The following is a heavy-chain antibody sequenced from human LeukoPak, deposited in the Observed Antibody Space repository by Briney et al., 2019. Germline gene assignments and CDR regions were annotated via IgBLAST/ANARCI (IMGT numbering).Heavy chain of an antibody. V-gene: IGHV3-30*04. CDR1: GFTFSSYA. Sequence: GGSLRLSCAASGFTFSSYAMHWVRQAPGKGLEWVAVISSDGSNKYYTDSVKGRFTISRDNAKNSLYLQMDSLRAEDTAVYYCAELGITMIGGVWGKGTTVTISS. D-gene: IGHD3-10*02. CDR3: AELGITMIGGV. J-gene: IGHJ6*04. CDR2: ISSDGSNK.